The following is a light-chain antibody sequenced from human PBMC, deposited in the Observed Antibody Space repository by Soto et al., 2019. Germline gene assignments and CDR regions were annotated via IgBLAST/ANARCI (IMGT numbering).Light chain of an antibody. CDR1: NIGSYS. CDR3: QVWDSSSDWV. V-gene: IGLV3-21*04. J-gene: IGLJ3*02. Sequence: SYVLAQPPSVSVAPGKTARITCGGNNIGSYSVHRYQQKPGQAPVLVIYYDSDRPSGIPERFSGSNSGNTATLTISRVGAGDEADYYCQVWDSSSDWVFGGGTQLTVL. CDR2: YDS.